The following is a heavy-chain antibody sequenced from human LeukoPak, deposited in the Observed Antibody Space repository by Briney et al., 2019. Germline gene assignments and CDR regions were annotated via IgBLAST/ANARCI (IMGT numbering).Heavy chain of an antibody. V-gene: IGHV3-7*01. CDR1: GFTFSSYW. Sequence: GGSLRLSCAASGFTFSSYWMTWVRQAPGKGLEWVANINQGGSETYYVDSVKGRFTISRDNAKNSLYLQMNSLRAEDTAVYYCARGGLYHYSGTSGDYWGQGTLVTVSS. CDR2: INQGGSET. J-gene: IGHJ4*02. D-gene: IGHD1-26*01. CDR3: ARGGLYHYSGTSGDY.